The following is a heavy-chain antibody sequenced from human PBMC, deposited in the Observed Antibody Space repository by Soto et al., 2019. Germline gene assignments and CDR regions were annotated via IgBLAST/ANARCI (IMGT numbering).Heavy chain of an antibody. J-gene: IGHJ5*02. Sequence: SETLSLTCTVSGGSISSSSYYWGWIRQPPGKGLEWIGSIYYSGSTYYNPSLKSRVTISVDTSKNQFSLKLSSVTAADTAVYYCARHPQYCSGGSCYSWYWFDPWGQGTLVTVSS. V-gene: IGHV4-39*01. CDR3: ARHPQYCSGGSCYSWYWFDP. D-gene: IGHD2-15*01. CDR1: GGSISSSSYY. CDR2: IYYSGST.